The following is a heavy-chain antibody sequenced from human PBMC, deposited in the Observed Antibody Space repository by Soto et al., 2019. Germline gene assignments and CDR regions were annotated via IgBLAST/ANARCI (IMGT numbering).Heavy chain of an antibody. CDR2: IKGDGSEK. CDR1: RFTFGSYW. D-gene: IGHD3-10*01. Sequence: EVLLVESGGGLVQPGGSLTLSCAASRFTFGSYWMNWVRQAPGKGLEWVANIKGDGSEKYYVDSVEGRFTISRDNTKNSLDLPMNSLRVEDTAVYYCAAGFPPDFWGQGTLVTVSS. V-gene: IGHV3-7*01. CDR3: AAGFPPDF. J-gene: IGHJ4*02.